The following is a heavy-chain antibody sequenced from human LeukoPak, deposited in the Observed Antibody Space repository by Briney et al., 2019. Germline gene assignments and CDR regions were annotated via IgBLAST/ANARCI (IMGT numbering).Heavy chain of an antibody. CDR3: ARDRNYGDYSRVCMDY. J-gene: IGHJ4*02. CDR2: ITPSGGST. Sequence: ASVKVSCKASGYTFTSYYMHWVRQAPGQGLEWMGIITPSGGSTSYAQKFRGRVTMTTDTSTSTVYMELSSLRSEDTAVYYCARDRNYGDYSRVCMDYWGQGTLVTVSS. CDR1: GYTFTSYY. V-gene: IGHV1-46*01. D-gene: IGHD4-17*01.